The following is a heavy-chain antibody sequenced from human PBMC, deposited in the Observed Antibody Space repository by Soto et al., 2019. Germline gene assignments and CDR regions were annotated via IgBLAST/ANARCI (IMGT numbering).Heavy chain of an antibody. CDR3: ARFYDSSGYGDAFDI. V-gene: IGHV1-18*01. J-gene: IGHJ3*02. CDR2: ISAYNGNT. CDR1: GYTFTSYG. D-gene: IGHD3-22*01. Sequence: ASVKVSCKASGYTFTSYGISWVRQAPGQGLEWMGWISAYNGNTNYAQKPQGRVTMTTDTSTSTVYMELRSLRSDDTAVYYRARFYDSSGYGDAFDIWGQGTMVTVSS.